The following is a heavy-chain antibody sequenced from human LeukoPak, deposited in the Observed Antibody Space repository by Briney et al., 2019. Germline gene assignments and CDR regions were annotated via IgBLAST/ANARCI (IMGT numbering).Heavy chain of an antibody. D-gene: IGHD5-18*01. CDR3: TTETYPGYSYDSCFDN. Sequence: GGSLRLSCAASGFSFSKRWMSWVRQAPGQGLEWVGRIKSKTNGETTDYAAPVKGRFTISRDDSKNMLYLQMNSLKTEDTAVYYCTTETYPGYSYDSCFDNWGQGTLVTVSS. J-gene: IGHJ4*02. CDR2: IKSKTNGETT. V-gene: IGHV3-15*01. CDR1: GFSFSKRW.